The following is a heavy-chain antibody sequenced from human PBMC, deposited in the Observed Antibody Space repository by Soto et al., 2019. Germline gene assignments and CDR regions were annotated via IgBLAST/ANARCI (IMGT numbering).Heavy chain of an antibody. Sequence: PSETLSLTCTVSGGSISSSSYYWSWLRQPPGKGLEWIGDIYYSGSTNYNPSLKSRVTISVDTPKNQLSLKLSSVTAADTAVYYCARTYGSGSRGTLDIWGQGTMVTVSS. CDR2: IYYSGST. J-gene: IGHJ3*02. D-gene: IGHD3-10*01. CDR3: ARTYGSGSRGTLDI. V-gene: IGHV4-61*05. CDR1: GGSISSSSYY.